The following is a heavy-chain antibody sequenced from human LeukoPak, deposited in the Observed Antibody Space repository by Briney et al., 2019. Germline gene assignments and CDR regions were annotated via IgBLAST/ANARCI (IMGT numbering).Heavy chain of an antibody. CDR1: GYSFTSYW. J-gene: IGHJ5*02. CDR3: ARRMVRGVRYNWFDP. D-gene: IGHD3-10*01. Sequence: GESLKISCKGSGYSFTSYWIGWVRQMPGKGLEWMGIIYPGDSDTRYSPSFQGQVTISADKSISTAYLQWSSLKASDTAMYYCARRMVRGVRYNWFDPWGQGTLVTVSS. V-gene: IGHV5-51*01. CDR2: IYPGDSDT.